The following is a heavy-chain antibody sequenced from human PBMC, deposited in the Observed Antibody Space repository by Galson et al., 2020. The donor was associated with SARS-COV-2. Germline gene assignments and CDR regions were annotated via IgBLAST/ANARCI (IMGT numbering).Heavy chain of an antibody. D-gene: IGHD3-3*01. CDR1: GGSFSGYY. CDR2: INHSGRT. V-gene: IGHV4-34*01. J-gene: IGHJ4*02. CDR3: ARAAQTYYDFWSGYYNAPHFDY. Sequence: SETLSLTCAVYGGSFSGYYWSWIRQPPGKGLEWIGEINHSGRTNYNPSLKSRVTISVDTSKNQFSLKLSSVTAADTAVYYCARAAQTYYDFWSGYYNAPHFDYWGQGTLVAVSS.